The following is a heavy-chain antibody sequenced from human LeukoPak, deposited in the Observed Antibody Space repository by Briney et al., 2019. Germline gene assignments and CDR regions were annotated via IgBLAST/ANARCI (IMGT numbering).Heavy chain of an antibody. CDR1: GFTFSNYG. J-gene: IGHJ4*02. Sequence: GGSLRLSFAASGFTFSNYGIHWVRQAPGKGLQWVTFMRYDGSNKYYADSVKGRFTISRDNSKNTLYLQMNSLRAEDTAVYYCAKDPLSIIVVVPAGNGPPDYWGQGTLVTVSS. D-gene: IGHD2-2*01. V-gene: IGHV3-30*02. CDR3: AKDPLSIIVVVPAGNGPPDY. CDR2: MRYDGSNK.